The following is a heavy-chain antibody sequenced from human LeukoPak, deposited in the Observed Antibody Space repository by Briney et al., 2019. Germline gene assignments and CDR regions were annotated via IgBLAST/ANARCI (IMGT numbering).Heavy chain of an antibody. CDR3: AKGVWPAYYWFDP. Sequence: GGSLRLSCAASGFTSSGYAMSWVRQAPGQGLKWVSAISGSGGSTYYAESVQGRFTISRDNSKTTMYLQMNSLRAEDTAVYYCAKGVWPAYYWFDPWGQGTLVTVSS. CDR1: GFTSSGYA. J-gene: IGHJ5*02. V-gene: IGHV3-23*01. CDR2: ISGSGGST. D-gene: IGHD3/OR15-3a*01.